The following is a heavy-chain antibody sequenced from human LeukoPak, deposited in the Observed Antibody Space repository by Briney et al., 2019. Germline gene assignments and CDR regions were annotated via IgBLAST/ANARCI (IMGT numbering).Heavy chain of an antibody. V-gene: IGHV3-30*02. D-gene: IGHD5-18*01. Sequence: QPGGSLRLSCAASGFTFSSYGMHWVRQAPGKGLEWVAFIQYDGSNKYYADSVKGRFTISRDNSKNTLYLQMNSLRAEDTAVYYCAKGSSGYSYALDAFDIWGQGTMVTVSS. CDR3: AKGSSGYSYALDAFDI. CDR2: IQYDGSNK. CDR1: GFTFSSYG. J-gene: IGHJ3*02.